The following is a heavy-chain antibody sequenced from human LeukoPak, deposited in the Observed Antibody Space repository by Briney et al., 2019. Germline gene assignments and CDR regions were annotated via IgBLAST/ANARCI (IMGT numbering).Heavy chain of an antibody. J-gene: IGHJ3*02. CDR2: ISGSGGST. CDR3: AKPPPPYCGGDCADAFDI. Sequence: GGSLRLSCAAFGFTFSSYAMTWVRQAPGKGLEWVSVISGSGGSTYYADSVKGRFTISRDNSKNTLYLQMNSLRAEDTAVYYCAKPPPPYCGGDCADAFDIWGQGTMVTVSS. D-gene: IGHD2-21*02. CDR1: GFTFSSYA. V-gene: IGHV3-23*01.